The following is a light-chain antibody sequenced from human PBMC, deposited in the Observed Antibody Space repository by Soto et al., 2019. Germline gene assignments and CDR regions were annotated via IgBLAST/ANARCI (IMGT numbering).Light chain of an antibody. CDR1: SSDIGGYKH. Sequence: QSALTQPASVSGSPGQSITISCTGTSSDIGGYKHVSWYQQYPGKAPKLMIYDVSNRPSGVSNRFSGSKSGNTASLTISGVQAEDEAEYYCSSYTSSSTLPYVFGTGIKVTVL. CDR2: DVS. J-gene: IGLJ1*01. CDR3: SSYTSSSTLPYV. V-gene: IGLV2-14*01.